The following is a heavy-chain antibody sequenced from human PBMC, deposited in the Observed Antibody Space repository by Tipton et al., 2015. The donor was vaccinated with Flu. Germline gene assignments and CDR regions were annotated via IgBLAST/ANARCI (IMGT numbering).Heavy chain of an antibody. CDR1: GGSFSGYY. J-gene: IGHJ5*02. CDR2: INHSGGT. CDR3: ARAPSGGSSIAARPNWFDP. V-gene: IGHV4-34*01. D-gene: IGHD6-6*01. Sequence: TLSLTCAVYGGSFSGYYWSWIRQPPGKGLEWIGEINHSGGTNYNPSLKSRVTISVDTSKNQFSLKLSSVTAADTAVYYCARAPSGGSSIAARPNWFDPWGQGTLVTVSS.